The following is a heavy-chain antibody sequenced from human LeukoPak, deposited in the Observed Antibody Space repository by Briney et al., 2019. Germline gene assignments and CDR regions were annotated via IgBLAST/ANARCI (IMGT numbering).Heavy chain of an antibody. CDR3: AREMGYCSGGSCSPSYYYGMDV. Sequence: SQTLTLTCAISGDIVSSNSAAWNWIRQSPSRGLEWLGRTYYRSKWYNDYAVSVKSRITINPDTSKNQFSLQLNSVTPEDTAVYYCAREMGYCSGGSCSPSYYYGMDVWGQGTTVTVSS. D-gene: IGHD2-15*01. CDR1: GDIVSSNSAA. CDR2: TYYRSKWYN. V-gene: IGHV6-1*01. J-gene: IGHJ6*02.